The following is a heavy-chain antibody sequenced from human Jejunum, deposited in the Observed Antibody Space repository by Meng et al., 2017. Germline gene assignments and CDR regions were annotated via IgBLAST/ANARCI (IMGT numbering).Heavy chain of an antibody. CDR2: IYTSRTI. D-gene: IGHD3-9*01. V-gene: IGHV4-61*02. CDR3: ARVQENYDILSGLLRFDAFDI. CDR1: GGSISSGGYY. J-gene: IGHJ3*02. Sequence: SETLSLTCTAAGGSISSGGYYWNWIRLPAGKGLEWIGRIYTSRTINYNPSLKSRVTISIDTSKNQLYLKLNSVTAADTAVYYCARVQENYDILSGLLRFDAFDIWGQGTMVTVSS.